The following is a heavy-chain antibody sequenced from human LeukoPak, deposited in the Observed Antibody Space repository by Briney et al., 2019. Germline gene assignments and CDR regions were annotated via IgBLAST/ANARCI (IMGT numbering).Heavy chain of an antibody. CDR1: GGSISSSSYY. D-gene: IGHD3-10*01. Sequence: PSETLSLTCTVSGGSISSSSYYWGWIRQPPGKGLEWFGSIYYSGSTYYNPSLKSRVTISVDTSKNQFSLKLSSGTAADTAVYYCARPVRGVNTLDYWGQGTLVTVSS. CDR2: IYYSGST. CDR3: ARPVRGVNTLDY. V-gene: IGHV4-39*01. J-gene: IGHJ4*02.